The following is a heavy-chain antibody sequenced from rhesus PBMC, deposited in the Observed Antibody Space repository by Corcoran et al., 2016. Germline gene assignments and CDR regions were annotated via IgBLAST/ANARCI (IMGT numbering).Heavy chain of an antibody. CDR3: ARIPSGSYYYFDY. V-gene: IGHV2-1*01. CDR2: IYWDDDN. J-gene: IGHJ4*01. D-gene: IGHD3-16*01. Sequence: QVTLKESGPALVKPTQTLTLTCTFSGLSLSTSGMGVGWIRQPPGKTLEWLTHIYWDDDNRYRTSLKSRLTISKNTSKNQVVLTMTNMDPVDTATYYCARIPSGSYYYFDYWGQGVMVTVSS. CDR1: GLSLSTSGMG.